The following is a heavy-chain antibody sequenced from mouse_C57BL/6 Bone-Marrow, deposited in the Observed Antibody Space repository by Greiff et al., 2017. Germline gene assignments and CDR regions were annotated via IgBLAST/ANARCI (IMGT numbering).Heavy chain of an antibody. D-gene: IGHD1-1*01. J-gene: IGHJ4*01. CDR1: GYTFTSYW. Sequence: QVQLQQPGAELVMPGASVKLSCKASGYTFTSYWMNWVKQRPGQGLEWIGEIDPSDSYTNYNQKVKGKSTLTVDKSSSTAYMQLSSLTSEDSAVXYCARWAKYGSRGYIDYCGQGTSVTVSS. CDR2: IDPSDSYT. CDR3: ARWAKYGSRGYIDY. V-gene: IGHV1-69*01.